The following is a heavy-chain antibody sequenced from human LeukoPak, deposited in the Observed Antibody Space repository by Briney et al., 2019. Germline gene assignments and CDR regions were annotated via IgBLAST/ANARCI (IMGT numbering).Heavy chain of an antibody. CDR3: ARRRIAVAGSFDY. Sequence: SETLSLTCTVSGGSISSYYWSWIRQPPGRGLEWIGYIYYSGSTNYNPSLKSRVTISVDTSKNQFSLKLSSVTAADTAVYYCARRRIAVAGSFDYWGQGTLVTVSS. J-gene: IGHJ4*02. D-gene: IGHD6-19*01. V-gene: IGHV4-59*08. CDR1: GGSISSYY. CDR2: IYYSGST.